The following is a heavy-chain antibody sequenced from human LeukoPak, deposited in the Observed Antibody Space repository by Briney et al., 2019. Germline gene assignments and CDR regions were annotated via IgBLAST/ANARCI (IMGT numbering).Heavy chain of an antibody. V-gene: IGHV3-21*01. Sequence: GGSLRLSCAASGFTFSTYAMTWVRQAPGKGLEWVSSISSSSSYIYYADSVKGRFTISRDNAKNSLYLQMNSLRAEDTAVYYCAHSASLDYWGQGTLVTVSS. D-gene: IGHD2-15*01. CDR2: ISSSSSYI. CDR1: GFTFSTYA. J-gene: IGHJ4*02. CDR3: AHSASLDY.